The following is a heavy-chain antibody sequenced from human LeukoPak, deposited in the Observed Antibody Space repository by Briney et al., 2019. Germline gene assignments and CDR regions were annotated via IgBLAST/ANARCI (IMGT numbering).Heavy chain of an antibody. J-gene: IGHJ1*01. CDR2: ISYDGSNK. CDR1: GFTFSNYT. CDR3: ARDPQH. Sequence: GGSLRLSCAASGFTFSNYTVHWVRQAPGKGLEWVAVISYDGSNKYYADSVKGRFTISRDNSKNTLYLQMNSLRAEDTAVYYCARDPQHWGQGTLVTVSS. V-gene: IGHV3-30*14.